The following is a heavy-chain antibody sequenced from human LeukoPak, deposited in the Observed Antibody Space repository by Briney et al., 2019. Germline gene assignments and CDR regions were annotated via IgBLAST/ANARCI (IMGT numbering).Heavy chain of an antibody. CDR2: IKQDGSEK. J-gene: IGHJ3*02. CDR3: ARRIRYSSGWYGPLDAFDI. CDR1: GFTFSSYW. D-gene: IGHD6-19*01. V-gene: IGHV3-7*01. Sequence: GGSLRLSCAASGFTFSSYWMSWVRQAPGKGLEWVANIKQDGSEKYYEDSVKGRFTISRDNAKNSLYLQMNSLRAEDTAVYYCARRIRYSSGWYGPLDAFDIWGQGTMVTVSS.